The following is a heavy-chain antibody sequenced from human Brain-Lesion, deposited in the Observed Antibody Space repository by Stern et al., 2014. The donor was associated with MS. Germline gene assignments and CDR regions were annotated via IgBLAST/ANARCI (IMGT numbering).Heavy chain of an antibody. CDR3: AKHLAERPFDY. J-gene: IGHJ4*02. CDR2: ISNDGNHK. D-gene: IGHD1-1*01. Sequence: VQLEESGGGLVQPGGSLRLSCAASGFTYTDYWMRWVRQAPGNGPEWVAVISNDGNHKYYAGSVKDRFTISRDNSKNTLYLQMNSLRVEDTAVYYCAKHLAERPFDYWGQGTLVTVSS. CDR1: GFTYTDYW. V-gene: IGHV3-30*18.